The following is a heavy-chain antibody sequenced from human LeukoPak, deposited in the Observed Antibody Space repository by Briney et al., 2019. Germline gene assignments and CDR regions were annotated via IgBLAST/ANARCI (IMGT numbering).Heavy chain of an antibody. CDR2: IYSGGST. CDR1: GFTVSSNY. D-gene: IGHD2-21*02. Sequence: GALRLSCAASGFTVSSNYMSWVRQAPGKGLEWVSVIYSGGSTYYADSVKGRFTISRDNSKNTLYLQMNSLRAEDTAVYYCARAYCGGDCYSSGMDVWGQGTTVTVSS. J-gene: IGHJ6*02. V-gene: IGHV3-53*01. CDR3: ARAYCGGDCYSSGMDV.